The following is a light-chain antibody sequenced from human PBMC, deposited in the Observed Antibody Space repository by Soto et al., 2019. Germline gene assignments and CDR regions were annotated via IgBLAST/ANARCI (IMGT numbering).Light chain of an antibody. CDR2: GAY. Sequence: CRASQSVGSTSLAQYTHKHGQAPRLLMSGAYSRATGISNRFGCSGSGTDFTITISSLEPEDVAVYYWQHYAQPFGQGTKVDIK. CDR1: QSVGSTS. CDR3: QHYAQP. V-gene: IGKV3-20*01. J-gene: IGKJ1*01.